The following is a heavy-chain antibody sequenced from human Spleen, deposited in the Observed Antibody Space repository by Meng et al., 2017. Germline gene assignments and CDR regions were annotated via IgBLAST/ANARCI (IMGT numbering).Heavy chain of an antibody. CDR2: IYYSGST. D-gene: IGHD6-13*01. Sequence: VQLHQWGAGLFKPSEPLSLTCSVDGVSFNGYYWTWIRQPPGKGLEWVGYIYYSGSTYYNPSLKSRVTISVDTSKNQFSLKLSSVTAADTAVYYCAREGRYSRLNWFDPWGQGTLVTVSS. CDR1: GVSFNGYY. CDR3: AREGRYSRLNWFDP. J-gene: IGHJ5*02. V-gene: IGHV4-34*01.